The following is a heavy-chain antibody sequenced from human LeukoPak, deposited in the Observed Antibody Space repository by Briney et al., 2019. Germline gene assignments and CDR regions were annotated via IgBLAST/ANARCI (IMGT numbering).Heavy chain of an antibody. V-gene: IGHV3-21*01. D-gene: IGHD2-8*01. Sequence: PGGSLRLSCAASGFTFSSYTMNWVRQAPGKGLEWVSSISSSSSYMYYADSVKGRLTISRDNDKNSLYLQMNSLRAEDTAVYYCARDTTDCTNGVCYFYYYYYMDVWGKGTTVTVSS. CDR2: ISSSSSYM. J-gene: IGHJ6*03. CDR3: ARDTTDCTNGVCYFYYYYYMDV. CDR1: GFTFSSYT.